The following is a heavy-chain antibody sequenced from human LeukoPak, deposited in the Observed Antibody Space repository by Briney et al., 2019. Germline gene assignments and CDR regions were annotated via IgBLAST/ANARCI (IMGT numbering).Heavy chain of an antibody. CDR3: ARDGHYDGSGSYYYMDV. CDR1: GYTFTGYY. V-gene: IGHV1-2*02. CDR2: INPNSGGT. Sequence: ASVKVSCKASGYTFTGYYMHWVRQAPGQGLEWMGWINPNSGGTNYAQKFQGRVTITEDESTSTAYMELSSLRSEDTAVYYCARDGHYDGSGSYYYMDVWGKGTTVTISS. J-gene: IGHJ6*03. D-gene: IGHD3-10*01.